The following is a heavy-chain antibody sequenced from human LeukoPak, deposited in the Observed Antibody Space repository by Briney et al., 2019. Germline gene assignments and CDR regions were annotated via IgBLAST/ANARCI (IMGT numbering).Heavy chain of an antibody. D-gene: IGHD2-2*02. Sequence: GGSLRLSCAASGFTFSSYAMSWVRQAPGKGLEWVSAISGSGGSTYYADSVKGRFTISRDNSKNTLYLQMNSLRAEDTAVYYCAKARVVPAAIPYYFDYWGQGTLVTVSS. CDR2: ISGSGGST. V-gene: IGHV3-23*01. J-gene: IGHJ4*02. CDR3: AKARVVPAAIPYYFDY. CDR1: GFTFSSYA.